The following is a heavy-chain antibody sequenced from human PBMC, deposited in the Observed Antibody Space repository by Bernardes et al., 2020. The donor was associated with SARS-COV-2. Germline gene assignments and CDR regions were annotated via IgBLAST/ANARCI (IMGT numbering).Heavy chain of an antibody. CDR2: IYHSGST. CDR1: GYSISSGYY. J-gene: IGHJ6*02. V-gene: IGHV4-38-2*01. D-gene: IGHD1-1*01. CDR3: ARMSPELEPKQPDYYYYYGMDV. Sequence: TLSLTCAVSGYSISSGYYWGWIRQPPGKGLEWIGSIYHSGSTYYNPSLKSRVTISVDTSKNQFSLKLSSVTAADTAVYYCARMSPELEPKQPDYYYYYGMDVWGQGTTVTVSS.